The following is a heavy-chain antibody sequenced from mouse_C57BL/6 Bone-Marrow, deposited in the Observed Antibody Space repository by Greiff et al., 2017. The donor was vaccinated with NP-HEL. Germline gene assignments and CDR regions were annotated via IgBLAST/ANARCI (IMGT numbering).Heavy chain of an antibody. CDR2: ISNGGGST. V-gene: IGHV5-12*01. CDR3: ARGATTG. J-gene: IGHJ1*03. D-gene: IGHD1-1*01. CDR1: GFTFSDYY. Sequence: EVHLVESGGGLVQPGGSLKLSCAASGFTFSDYYMYWVRQTPEKRLEWVAYISNGGGSTYYPDTVKGRFTISRDNAKNTLYLQMSRLKSEDTAMYYCARGATTGWGTGTTVTVSS.